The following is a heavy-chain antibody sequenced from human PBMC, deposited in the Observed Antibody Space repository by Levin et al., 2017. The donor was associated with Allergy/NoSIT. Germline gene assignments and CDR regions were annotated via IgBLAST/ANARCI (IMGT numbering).Heavy chain of an antibody. CDR3: ATTMVGANNGLDV. CDR1: GGTFRGYA. CDR2: IIPILGTP. D-gene: IGHD1-26*01. V-gene: IGHV1-69*13. Sequence: GASVKVSCKASGGTFRGYAFTWVRQAPGQGLEWMGGIIPILGTPNYAQKNQGRVTILADESTSTAYMELTNLTSEDTAVYYCATTMVGANNGLDVWGQGTTVTVSS. J-gene: IGHJ6*02.